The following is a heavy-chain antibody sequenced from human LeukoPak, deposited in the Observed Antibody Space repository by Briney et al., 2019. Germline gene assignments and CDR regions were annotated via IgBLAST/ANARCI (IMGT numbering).Heavy chain of an antibody. J-gene: IGHJ4*02. CDR2: IRYDGSNK. CDR3: AKDVTTVVTYSYFDY. V-gene: IGHV3-30*02. D-gene: IGHD4-23*01. Sequence: PGGSLRLSCAASGFTFSSYGMHWVRQAPGKGLEWVAFIRYDGSNKYYADSVKGRFTISRDNSKNTLYLQMNSLRAEDTAVYYCAKDVTTVVTYSYFDYWGQGTLVTVFS. CDR1: GFTFSSYG.